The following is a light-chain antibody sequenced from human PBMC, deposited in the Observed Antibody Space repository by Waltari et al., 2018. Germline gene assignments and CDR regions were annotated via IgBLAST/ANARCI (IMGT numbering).Light chain of an antibody. CDR1: TSDIGTYNF. V-gene: IGLV2-14*03. Sequence: QSALTQPASVSGSPGQSLTISCAGTTSDIGTYNFVAWYQQLPGKVPKLIFYDVNKRHSGVSNRFSCSKSGNTASLPISCLLAEDEADYYCAAYTTSYTWVCGGGTRLAVL. CDR3: AAYTTSYTWV. J-gene: IGLJ3*02. CDR2: DVN.